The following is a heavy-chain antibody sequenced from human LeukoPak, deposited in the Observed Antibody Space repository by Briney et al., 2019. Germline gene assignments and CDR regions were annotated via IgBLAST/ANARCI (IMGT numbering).Heavy chain of an antibody. D-gene: IGHD3-3*01. V-gene: IGHV3-23*01. CDR2: ISGSGGST. CDR1: GFTFSSYA. Sequence: GGSLSLSCAASGFTFSSYAMSWVRQAPGKGLEWVSAISGSGGSTYYADSVKGRFTISRDNSKNTLYLQMNSLRAEDTAVYYCAKVADFWSGSRKAYFDYWGQGTLVTVSS. J-gene: IGHJ4*02. CDR3: AKVADFWSGSRKAYFDY.